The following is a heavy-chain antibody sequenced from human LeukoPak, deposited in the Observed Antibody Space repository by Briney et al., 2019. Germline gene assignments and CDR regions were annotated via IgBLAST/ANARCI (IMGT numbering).Heavy chain of an antibody. J-gene: IGHJ4*02. V-gene: IGHV3-23*01. D-gene: IGHD2-15*01. CDR2: ISGSGGST. CDR3: AKDVGTWGLVVVVAAIDY. CDR1: GFTFTSYA. Sequence: GGSLRLSCAASGFTFTSYAMSWVRQAPGKGLEWVSAISGSGGSTYYADSVEGRFTISRDNSKNTLYLQMNSLRAEDTAVYYCAKDVGTWGLVVVVAAIDYWGQGTLVTVSS.